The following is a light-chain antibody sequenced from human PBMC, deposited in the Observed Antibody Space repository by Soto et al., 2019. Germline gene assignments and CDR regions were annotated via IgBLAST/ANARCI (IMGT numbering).Light chain of an antibody. CDR2: AAS. CDR1: QSISSY. V-gene: IGKV3-11*01. Sequence: EIVLTQSPATLSLSPGERATLSCRASQSISSYLAWYQQKPGQAPRLLIYAASNRATAIPARFSGSGSGTDFTLTISSLEPVVFALYSSQLHSIWPRTVGQGTML. CDR3: QLHSIWPRT. J-gene: IGKJ2*01.